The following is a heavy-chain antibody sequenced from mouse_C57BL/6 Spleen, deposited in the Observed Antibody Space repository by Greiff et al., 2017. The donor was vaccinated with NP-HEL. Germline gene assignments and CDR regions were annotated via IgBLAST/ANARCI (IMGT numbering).Heavy chain of an antibody. J-gene: IGHJ3*01. CDR3: ARDNYGSSSGFAY. D-gene: IGHD1-1*01. Sequence: EVQGVESGGGLVKPGGSLKLSCAASGFTFSSCAMSWVRQTPEKRLEWVATISDGGSYTYYPDNVKGRFTISRDNAKNNLYLQMSHLKSEDTAMYYCARDNYGSSSGFAYWGQGTLVTVSA. CDR1: GFTFSSCA. V-gene: IGHV5-4*01. CDR2: ISDGGSYT.